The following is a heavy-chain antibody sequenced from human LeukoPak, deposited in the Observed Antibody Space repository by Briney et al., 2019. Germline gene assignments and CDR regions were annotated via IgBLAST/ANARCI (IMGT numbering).Heavy chain of an antibody. J-gene: IGHJ6*03. V-gene: IGHV3-7*01. CDR3: ARCPQVIAGTVFDYYYMDV. D-gene: IGHD1-7*01. CDR2: IKQDGSEK. Sequence: PGGSLRLSCAASGFTFSSYWMSWVRQAPGKGLEWVANIKQDGSEKYYVDSVKGRFTISKDNAKNSLYLQMNSLRAEDTAVYYCARCPQVIAGTVFDYYYMDVWGKGTTVTVSS. CDR1: GFTFSSYW.